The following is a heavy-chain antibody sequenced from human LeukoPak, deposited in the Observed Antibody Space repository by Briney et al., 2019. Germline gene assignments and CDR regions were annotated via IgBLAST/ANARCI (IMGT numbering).Heavy chain of an antibody. CDR1: GGSISSYY. V-gene: IGHV4-59*12. D-gene: IGHD3-22*01. CDR3: ARGRGITMIVVPRGNWFDP. Sequence: SETLSLTCTVSGGSISSYYWSWIRQPPGKGLEWIGYIYYSGSTNCNPSLKSRVTISVDTSKNQFSLKLGSVTAADTAVYYCARGRGITMIVVPRGNWFDPWGQGTLVTVSS. CDR2: IYYSGST. J-gene: IGHJ5*02.